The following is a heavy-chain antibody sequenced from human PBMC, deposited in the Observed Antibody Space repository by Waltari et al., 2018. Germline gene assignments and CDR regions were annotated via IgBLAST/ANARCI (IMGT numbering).Heavy chain of an antibody. CDR2: ITYDGRNQ. CDR1: VFTFSSYV. CDR3: AGSHSREYYYMDV. D-gene: IGHD6-13*01. Sequence: QAQLVESGGGVVQPGRSLRLSCAASVFTFSSYVMHWVRQAPGKGLEWVAVITYDGRNQFYADFVKGRFIISRDNSKNTLYLQINSLRAEDAAVYYCAGSHSREYYYMDVWGKGTTVTVSS. V-gene: IGHV3-30*04. J-gene: IGHJ6*03.